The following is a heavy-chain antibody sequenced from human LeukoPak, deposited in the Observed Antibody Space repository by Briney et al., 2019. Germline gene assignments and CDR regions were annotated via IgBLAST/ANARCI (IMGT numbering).Heavy chain of an antibody. CDR3: AKYEGDTTVRGTPYYMDV. Sequence: QSGGSLRLSCAASGFTFSSYGMHWVRQAPGKGLEWVAVISYDGSNKYYADSVKGRFTISRDNSKNTLYLQMNSLRAEDTAVYYCAKYEGDTTVRGTPYYMDVWGKGTTVTVSS. D-gene: IGHD3-10*01. J-gene: IGHJ6*03. CDR1: GFTFSSYG. V-gene: IGHV3-30*18. CDR2: ISYDGSNK.